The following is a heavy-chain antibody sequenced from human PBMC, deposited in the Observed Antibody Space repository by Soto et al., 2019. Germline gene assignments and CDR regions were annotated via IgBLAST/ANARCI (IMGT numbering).Heavy chain of an antibody. Sequence: QVQLVQSGAEVRKPGSSVQVSCKASGGTFYTYPFSWVRQAPGQGLEWMGSITPIYPTTNYAEKFQGRLTVTADGSTNTAYMELNSLTSEDTAVYYCARIPRYSFPTSDDLDSWGQGTLVTVSS. J-gene: IGHJ4*02. D-gene: IGHD5-18*01. CDR1: GGTFYTYP. V-gene: IGHV1-69*15. CDR3: ARIPRYSFPTSDDLDS. CDR2: ITPIYPTT.